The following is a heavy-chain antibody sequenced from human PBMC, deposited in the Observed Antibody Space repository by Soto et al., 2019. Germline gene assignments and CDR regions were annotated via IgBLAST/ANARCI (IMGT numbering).Heavy chain of an antibody. CDR3: ARIRLANNYYYSGMDV. J-gene: IGHJ6*02. CDR1: GGTFSNYA. CDR2: IIPMFGRV. V-gene: IGHV1-69*12. Sequence: QVQLVQSGAEVKRPGSSVRVSCKASGGTFSNYAISWVRQAPGQGLEWMGGIIPMFGRVNYAQKFQGRVTITEDESTGTAYMDLSSLRSEDTAIYYCARIRLANNYYYSGMDVWGQGTTVTVSS. D-gene: IGHD3-3*02.